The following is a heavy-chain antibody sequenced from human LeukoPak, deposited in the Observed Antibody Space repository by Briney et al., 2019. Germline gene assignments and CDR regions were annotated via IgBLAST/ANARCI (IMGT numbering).Heavy chain of an antibody. D-gene: IGHD3-10*01. Sequence: SETLSLTCTVSGGSISSDYWSWIRQPPGKGLEWIANIYYSGSTYYNPPLQSRVTISVDTSKNQFSLKLSSVTAADTAVYYCARADEDRLLWFGESRSYYFDYWGQGTLVTVSS. CDR2: IYYSGST. CDR3: ARADEDRLLWFGESRSYYFDY. V-gene: IGHV4-59*01. J-gene: IGHJ4*02. CDR1: GGSISSDY.